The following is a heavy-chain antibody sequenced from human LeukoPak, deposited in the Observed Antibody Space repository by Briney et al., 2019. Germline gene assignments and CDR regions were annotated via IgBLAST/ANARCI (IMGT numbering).Heavy chain of an antibody. Sequence: GGSLRLSCAASGFTFSSYGMHWVRQAPGKGLGWVAAISYDGSSKYYADSVKGRFTISRDNAKNSLYLQMNSLRAEDTAVYYCARDGDIVVVPAPFDYWGQGTLVTVSS. CDR3: ARDGDIVVVPAPFDY. CDR1: GFTFSSYG. CDR2: ISYDGSSK. J-gene: IGHJ4*01. V-gene: IGHV3-30*03. D-gene: IGHD2-2*01.